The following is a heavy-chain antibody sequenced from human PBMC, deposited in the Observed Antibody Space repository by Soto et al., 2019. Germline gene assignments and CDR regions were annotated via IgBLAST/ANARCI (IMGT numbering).Heavy chain of an antibody. D-gene: IGHD3-3*01. Sequence: PSETLSLTCTVSGXSISSGGYYWSWLRQHPGKGLEWIGYIYYSGSTYYNPSLKSRVTISVDTSKNQFSLKLSSVTAADTAVYYCARATDFWSGYYRYYYYMDVWGKGTTVTVSS. CDR1: GXSISSGGYY. V-gene: IGHV4-31*03. CDR3: ARATDFWSGYYRYYYYMDV. CDR2: IYYSGST. J-gene: IGHJ6*03.